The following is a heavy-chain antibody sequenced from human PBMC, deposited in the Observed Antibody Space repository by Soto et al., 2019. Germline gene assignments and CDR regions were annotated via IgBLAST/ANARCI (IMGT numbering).Heavy chain of an antibody. J-gene: IGHJ6*02. V-gene: IGHV3-7*04. D-gene: IGHD3-3*01. CDR1: GFTFSSYW. CDR3: ARAPRYYDFWSGYYTTYYYYGMDV. Sequence: GGSLRLSCAASGFTFSSYWMSWVRQAPGKGLEWVANITHDGSNKYYADSVKGRFTISRDNSKNTLYLQMNSLRAEDTAVYYCARAPRYYDFWSGYYTTYYYYGMDVWGQGTTVTVSS. CDR2: ITHDGSNK.